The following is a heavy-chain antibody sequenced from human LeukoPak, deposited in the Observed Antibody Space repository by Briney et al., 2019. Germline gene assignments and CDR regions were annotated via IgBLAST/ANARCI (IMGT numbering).Heavy chain of an antibody. CDR1: GFTFSNAW. CDR3: TTSYYDFWSGYYPDP. D-gene: IGHD3-3*01. V-gene: IGHV3-15*01. Sequence: GGSLRLSCAASGFTFSNAWMSWVRQAPGKGLEWVGRIKSKTDGGTTDYAAPVKGRFTISRDDSKNTLYLQMNSLKTEDTAVYYCTTSYYDFWSGYYPDPWGQGALVTVSS. J-gene: IGHJ5*02. CDR2: IKSKTDGGTT.